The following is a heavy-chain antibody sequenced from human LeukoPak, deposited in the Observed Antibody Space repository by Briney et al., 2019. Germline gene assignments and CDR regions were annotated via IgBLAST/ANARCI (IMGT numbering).Heavy chain of an antibody. J-gene: IGHJ4*02. CDR1: GLTFSNYI. V-gene: IGHV3-30*02. D-gene: IGHD7-27*01. CDR3: ARDAYHSGDLDQ. CDR2: IRFDGTNR. Sequence: GGSLRLSCAASGLTFSNYIMHWVRQAPGKGLEWVSFIRFDGTNRHYVDSVKGRFTISRDNANNMLYLQMNSLNFEDTAVYYCARDAYHSGDLDQWGEGTLVIVSS.